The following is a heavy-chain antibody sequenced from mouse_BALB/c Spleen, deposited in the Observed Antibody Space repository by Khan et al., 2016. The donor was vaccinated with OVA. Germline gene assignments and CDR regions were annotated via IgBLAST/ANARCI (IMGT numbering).Heavy chain of an antibody. V-gene: IGHV5-6*01. CDR3: ARLAYYYNSEGFAY. CDR1: GFTFSTYG. Sequence: EVQLQESGGDLVKTGGSLKLSCAASGFTFSTYGMSWVHQTPDKRLEWVATINSGGHYTYYIDSVKGRFTISRDNAKNILYLQMTSLRSEDTAMYYCARLAYYYNSEGFAYWGQGTLVTVSA. J-gene: IGHJ3*01. CDR2: INSGGHYT. D-gene: IGHD1-1*02.